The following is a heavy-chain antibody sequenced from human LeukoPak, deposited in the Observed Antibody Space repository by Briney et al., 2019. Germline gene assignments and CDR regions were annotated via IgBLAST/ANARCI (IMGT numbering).Heavy chain of an antibody. CDR1: GFTFSNVW. Sequence: GGSLRLSCAASGFTFSNVWMTWVRQAPGKGLEWVGRIKSKTDGGTTDYAAPVKGRFTVSRDDSKNTLYLQMNSLRTEDTAVYYCTALRYSSGWRMAYWGQGTLVTVSS. D-gene: IGHD6-19*01. CDR3: TALRYSSGWRMAY. CDR2: IKSKTDGGTT. V-gene: IGHV3-15*01. J-gene: IGHJ4*02.